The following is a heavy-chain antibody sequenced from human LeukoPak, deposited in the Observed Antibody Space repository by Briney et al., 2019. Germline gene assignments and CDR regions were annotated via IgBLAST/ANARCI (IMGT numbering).Heavy chain of an antibody. CDR1: GFAFSSYA. D-gene: IGHD4-17*01. CDR3: ARDQGLGDYGTLDV. CDR2: ISYDGSNK. J-gene: IGHJ6*02. Sequence: GGSLRLSCAASGFAFSSYAMHWVRQAPGKGLEWVAVISYDGSNKYYADSVKGRFTISRDNSKNTLYLQMNSLRAEDTAVYYCARDQGLGDYGTLDVWGQGTTVTVSS. V-gene: IGHV3-30-3*01.